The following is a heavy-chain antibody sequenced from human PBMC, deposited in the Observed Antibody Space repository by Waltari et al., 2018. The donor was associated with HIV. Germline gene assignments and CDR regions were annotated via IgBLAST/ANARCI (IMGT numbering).Heavy chain of an antibody. V-gene: IGHV3-48*01. Sequence: EVQLVESGGGLVQPGGSLRRSCAASGFTFSSCSMNWVRQAPGKGLEWVSNISSSSSTIYYADSLKGRFTISRDNAKNSLYLQMNSLRAEDTAVYYCATQGWDIVLMVYGKGHYGMDVWGQGTTVTVSS. D-gene: IGHD2-8*01. J-gene: IGHJ6*02. CDR1: GFTFSSCS. CDR3: ATQGWDIVLMVYGKGHYGMDV. CDR2: ISSSSSTI.